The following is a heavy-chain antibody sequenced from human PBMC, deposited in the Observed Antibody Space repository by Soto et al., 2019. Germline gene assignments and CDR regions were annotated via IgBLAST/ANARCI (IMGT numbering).Heavy chain of an antibody. J-gene: IGHJ4*02. D-gene: IGHD6-19*01. CDR1: GFTFSSYA. Sequence: GGSLRLSCAASGFTFSSYAMSWVRQAPGKGLEWVSAISGSGGSTYYADSVKGRFTISRDNSKNTLYLQMNSLRAEDTAVYYCAKDRGRGNSGWYDQFDYWGQGTLVTVSS. CDR2: ISGSGGST. CDR3: AKDRGRGNSGWYDQFDY. V-gene: IGHV3-23*01.